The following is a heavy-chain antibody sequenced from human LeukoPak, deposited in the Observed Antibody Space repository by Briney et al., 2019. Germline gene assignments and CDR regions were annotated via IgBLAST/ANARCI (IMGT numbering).Heavy chain of an antibody. Sequence: GGSLRLSCAASGFTFSSYWIHWVRQAPGKGLEWVSGINWNGGSPSYADSVKGRFTISRDNAKNSLYLQMNSLRAEDTALYYCARRMTTVTTRYFDLWGRGTLVTVSS. CDR1: GFTFSSYW. CDR2: INWNGGSP. D-gene: IGHD4-17*01. V-gene: IGHV3-20*04. CDR3: ARRMTTVTTRYFDL. J-gene: IGHJ2*01.